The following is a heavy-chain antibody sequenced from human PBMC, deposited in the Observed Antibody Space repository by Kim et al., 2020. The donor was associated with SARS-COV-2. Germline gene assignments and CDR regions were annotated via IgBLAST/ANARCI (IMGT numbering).Heavy chain of an antibody. CDR2: IYSGGST. Sequence: GGSLRLSCAASGFTVSSNYMSWVRQAPGKGLERVSLIYSGGSTFYADSVKGRFTISRHNSNNTLSFQMNSLRTEDTAVYYCTRASSPAAAGADWGQRTLV. D-gene: IGHD6-13*01. CDR3: TRASSPAAAGAD. V-gene: IGHV3-53*04. J-gene: IGHJ4*02. CDR1: GFTVSSNY.